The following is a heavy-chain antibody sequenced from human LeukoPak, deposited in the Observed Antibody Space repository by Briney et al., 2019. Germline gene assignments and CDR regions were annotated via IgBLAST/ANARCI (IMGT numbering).Heavy chain of an antibody. Sequence: SETLSLTCSVSGGSIRRYYWSWIRQPPGKGLEWIGSIYYSGSTYYNPSLKSRVTISVDTSKNQFSLKLSSVTAADTAVYYCARPGIAAAGKVWFDPWGQGTLVTVSS. CDR3: ARPGIAAAGKVWFDP. CDR2: IYYSGST. D-gene: IGHD6-13*01. CDR1: GGSIRRYY. V-gene: IGHV4-39*01. J-gene: IGHJ5*02.